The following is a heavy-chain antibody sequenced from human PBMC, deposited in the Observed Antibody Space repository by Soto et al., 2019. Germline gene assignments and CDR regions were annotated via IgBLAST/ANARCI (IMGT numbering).Heavy chain of an antibody. CDR3: AKTREGRSAFYI. V-gene: IGHV1-8*02. CDR1: GYTFTSYD. Sequence: ASVKVSCKASGYTFTSYDINWVRQATGKGLEWMGWMNPNSGNTAYAQKFQGRVTMTMNTSISTAYMELSSLRSEDTAVYYCAKTREGRSAFYIWGQGTIVPVS. D-gene: IGHD1-26*01. CDR2: MNPNSGNT. J-gene: IGHJ3*02.